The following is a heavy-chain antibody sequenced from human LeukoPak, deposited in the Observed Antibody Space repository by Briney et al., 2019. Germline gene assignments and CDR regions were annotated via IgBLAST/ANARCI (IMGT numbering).Heavy chain of an antibody. CDR3: AKDLLVGDYDSSGYPTDFDY. CDR2: IKQDGSEK. V-gene: IGHV3-7*05. Sequence: GGSLRLSCAASGFTFSSYWMSWVRQAPGKGLEWVANIKQDGSEKYYVDSVKGRFTISRDNAKNSLYLQMNSLRAEDTAVYYCAKDLLVGDYDSSGYPTDFDYWGQGTLVTVSP. CDR1: GFTFSSYW. D-gene: IGHD3-22*01. J-gene: IGHJ4*02.